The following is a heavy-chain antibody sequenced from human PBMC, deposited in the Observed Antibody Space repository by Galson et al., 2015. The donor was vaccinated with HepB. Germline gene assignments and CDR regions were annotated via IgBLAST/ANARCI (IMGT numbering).Heavy chain of an antibody. J-gene: IGHJ3*02. CDR1: GFTFSSYA. Sequence: SLRLSCAASGFTFSSYAMSWVRQAPGKGLEWVSYISSSSSYTNYADSVKGRFTISRDNAENSLYLQMNSLRAEDTAVYYCARAGQTTGHAFDIWGQGTMVTVSS. V-gene: IGHV3-11*06. CDR2: ISSSSSYT. D-gene: IGHD4-17*01. CDR3: ARAGQTTGHAFDI.